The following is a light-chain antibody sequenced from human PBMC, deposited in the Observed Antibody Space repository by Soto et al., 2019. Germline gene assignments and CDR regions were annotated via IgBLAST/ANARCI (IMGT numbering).Light chain of an antibody. J-gene: IGKJ3*01. CDR3: QQYGSSLFT. CDR2: GAT. V-gene: IGKV3-20*01. Sequence: EIVLTQSPGTLSLSPGERATLSCRASQSVSSNYVAWYQQKPGQAPRLLIYGATSRATGIPDRFSGSGSGTDFTLTISRLEHEDFVLYYCQQYGSSLFTFGPGTKVDIK. CDR1: QSVSSNY.